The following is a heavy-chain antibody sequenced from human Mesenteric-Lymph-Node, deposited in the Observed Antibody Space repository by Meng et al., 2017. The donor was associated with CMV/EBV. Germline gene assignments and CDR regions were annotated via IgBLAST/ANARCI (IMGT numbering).Heavy chain of an antibody. Sequence: SGGIFSTHTITWVRQAPGQGLEWMGGIIPMSATTSYAQKFQDRVTFTTDESTSTIYMELRSLRSEDTAVYYRARVVEMPTTLGHNWFDPWGQGTLVTVSS. D-gene: IGHD5-24*01. CDR2: IIPMSATT. CDR3: ARVVEMPTTLGHNWFDP. V-gene: IGHV1-69*05. J-gene: IGHJ5*02. CDR1: GGIFSTHT.